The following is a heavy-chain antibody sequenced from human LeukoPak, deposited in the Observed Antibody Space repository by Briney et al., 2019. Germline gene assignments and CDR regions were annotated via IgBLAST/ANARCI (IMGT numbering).Heavy chain of an antibody. V-gene: IGHV3-23*01. CDR3: ANLDYSNPDDVFDI. Sequence: GGSLRLSCAASGFTFSNYVMGWVRQAPGKGLEWVSAISGNSDAADYADSVRGRFTISRDNSQNMVYQQMNSLRAEDTAVYYCANLDYSNPDDVFDIWGQGTMVTVSS. CDR1: GFTFSNYV. CDR2: ISGNSDAA. J-gene: IGHJ3*02. D-gene: IGHD4-11*01.